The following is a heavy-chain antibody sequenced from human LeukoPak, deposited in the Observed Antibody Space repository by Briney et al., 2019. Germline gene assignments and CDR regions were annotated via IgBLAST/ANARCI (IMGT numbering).Heavy chain of an antibody. CDR2: IEGDGSST. Sequence: GGSLRLSCAASGFTFSSYWMHWVRQAPGKGLVWVSRIEGDGSSTSYADSVKGRFTISRDNAKNTLYLQMNSLRAEDTAVYYCARDPSAVAGFFDYWGQGILVTVSS. D-gene: IGHD6-19*01. CDR1: GFTFSSYW. J-gene: IGHJ4*02. V-gene: IGHV3-74*01. CDR3: ARDPSAVAGFFDY.